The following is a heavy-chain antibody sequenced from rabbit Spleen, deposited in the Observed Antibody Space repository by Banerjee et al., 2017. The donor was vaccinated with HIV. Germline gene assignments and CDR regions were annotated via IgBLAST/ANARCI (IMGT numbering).Heavy chain of an antibody. V-gene: IGHV1S45*01. CDR3: ARDAAGREDFNL. CDR1: GFSFSSSYW. Sequence: QEQLEESGGDLVKPGASLTLTCTASGFSFSSSYWINWVRQAPGKGLEWIACIDSGSSGFTYFATWAKGRFTISKTSSTTVTLQMTSLTAADTATYFCARDAAGREDFNLWGPGTLVTVS. D-gene: IGHD4-2*01. CDR2: IDSGSSGFT. J-gene: IGHJ4*01.